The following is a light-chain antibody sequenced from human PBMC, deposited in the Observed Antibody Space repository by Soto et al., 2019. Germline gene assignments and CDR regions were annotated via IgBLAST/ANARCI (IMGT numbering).Light chain of an antibody. CDR2: DVS. Sequence: QSVLTQPASVSGSPGQSITISSTGTSSDVGGYNYVSWYQQHPGKAPKLMIYDVSNRPSGVSNRFSGSKSGNTASLTISGLQAEDEADYYFSSYTRSSTRVFGGGTKLTVL. CDR3: SSYTRSSTRV. J-gene: IGLJ2*01. V-gene: IGLV2-14*01. CDR1: SSDVGGYNY.